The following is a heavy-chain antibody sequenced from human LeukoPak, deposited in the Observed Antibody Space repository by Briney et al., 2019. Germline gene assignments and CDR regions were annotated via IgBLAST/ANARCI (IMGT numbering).Heavy chain of an antibody. Sequence: PGGSLRLSCAASGFTFSSYEMNWVRQAPGKGLEWVSYISSSSSTIYYADSVKGRFTISRDNAKNSLYLQMNSLRAEDTAVYYCARRPIPSQWLPPPTYYYYYYMDVWGKGTTVTVSS. D-gene: IGHD3-22*01. CDR3: ARRPIPSQWLPPPTYYYYYYMDV. J-gene: IGHJ6*03. V-gene: IGHV3-48*03. CDR2: ISSSSSTI. CDR1: GFTFSSYE.